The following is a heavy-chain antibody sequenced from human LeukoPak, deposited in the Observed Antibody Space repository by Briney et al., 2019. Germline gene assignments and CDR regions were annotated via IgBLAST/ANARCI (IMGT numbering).Heavy chain of an antibody. CDR2: IYYSGST. J-gene: IGHJ5*02. CDR1: GGSISSSSYY. Sequence: SETLSLTCTVSGGSISSSSYYWGWIRQPPGKGLVWIGSIYYSGSTYYNPSLKSRVTISVDTSKNQFSLKLSSVTAADTAVYYCAAFTILTGPSPSWPWGQGTLVTVSS. D-gene: IGHD3-9*01. CDR3: AAFTILTGPSPSWP. V-gene: IGHV4-39*01.